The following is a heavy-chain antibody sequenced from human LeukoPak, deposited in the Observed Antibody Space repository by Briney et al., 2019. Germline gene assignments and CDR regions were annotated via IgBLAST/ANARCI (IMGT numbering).Heavy chain of an antibody. V-gene: IGHV3-66*01. CDR1: GFTFSTNY. CDR3: ARDVIYASEIYSYGDC. D-gene: IGHD3-16*01. CDR2: IYRGGGT. J-gene: IGHJ4*02. Sequence: PGGSLRLSCAASGFTFSTNYVSWVRQAPGKGLEWVSVIYRGGGTAYADSVKDRFTISRDNFKNMVYLRMNSLKAQDTAVYYCARDVIYASEIYSYGDCLGQGTLVTVSS.